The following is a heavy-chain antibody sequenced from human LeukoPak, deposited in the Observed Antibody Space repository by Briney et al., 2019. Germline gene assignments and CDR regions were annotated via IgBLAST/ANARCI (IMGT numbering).Heavy chain of an antibody. CDR3: ATARRSTVVTLFDY. D-gene: IGHD4-23*01. J-gene: IGHJ4*02. CDR1: GFSFGSHP. V-gene: IGHV3-23*01. Sequence: QPGGSLRLSCAASGFSFGSHPMNWVRQAPGKGLEWVSGITGSGDYTYYIDSVQGRFTISRDNSKNMLFLQMNSLRAEDTAVYSCATARRSTVVTLFDYWGQGTLVTVSS. CDR2: ITGSGDYT.